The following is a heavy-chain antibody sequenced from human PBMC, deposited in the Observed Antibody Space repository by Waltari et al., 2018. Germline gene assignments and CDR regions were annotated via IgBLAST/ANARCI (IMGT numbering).Heavy chain of an antibody. CDR2: IDRVSDGI. V-gene: IGHV3-11*01. CDR3: ARTLAGRRLADY. Sequence: QVQLVESGGGLVKPGGSLRLSCAASGFTFSDYYMSWIRRAPGKGPEWVLYIDRVSDGIYYTQSVKGRFTISRDNAKNTLYLQMNSLRVEDTAVYHCARTLAGRRLADYWGQGTLVTVSS. J-gene: IGHJ4*02. D-gene: IGHD3-16*01. CDR1: GFTFSDYY.